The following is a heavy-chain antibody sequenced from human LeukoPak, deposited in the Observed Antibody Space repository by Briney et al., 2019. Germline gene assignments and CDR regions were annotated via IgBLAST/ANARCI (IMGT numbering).Heavy chain of an antibody. CDR1: GGSISSGGYY. V-gene: IGHV4-39*07. Sequence: PSQTLSLTCTVSGGSISSGGYYWSWIRQPPGKGLEWIGSIYHSGSTYYNPSLKSRVTISVDTSKNQFSLKLSSVTAADTAVYYCARAGDSSVRDAFDIWGQGTMVTVSS. J-gene: IGHJ3*02. D-gene: IGHD3-22*01. CDR2: IYHSGST. CDR3: ARAGDSSVRDAFDI.